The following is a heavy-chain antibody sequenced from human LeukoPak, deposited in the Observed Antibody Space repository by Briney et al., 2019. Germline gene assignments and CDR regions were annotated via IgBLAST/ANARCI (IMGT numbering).Heavy chain of an antibody. CDR1: GSTFSSYS. CDR3: ARGQIMVRGVMVAFDI. J-gene: IGHJ3*02. V-gene: IGHV3-21*01. CDR2: ISSSSSYI. Sequence: PGGSLRLSCAASGSTFSSYSMNWVRQAPGKGLEWVSSISSSSSYIYYADSVKGRFTISRDNAKNSLYLQMNSLRAEDTAVYYCARGQIMVRGVMVAFDIWGQETMVTVSS. D-gene: IGHD3-10*01.